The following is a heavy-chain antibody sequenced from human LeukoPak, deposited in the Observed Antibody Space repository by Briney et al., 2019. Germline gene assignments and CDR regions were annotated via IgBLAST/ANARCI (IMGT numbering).Heavy chain of an antibody. D-gene: IGHD5-12*01. CDR3: ARDRGYEIFDY. V-gene: IGHV3-7*03. Sequence: GGFLRLSCAASGFTFSSYWMNWVRQAPGKGLEWVANIKEDGGEKYYVDSVKGRFSISRDNAKNSLYLQMNSLRAEDTAVYYCARDRGYEIFDYWGQGTLVTVSS. CDR1: GFTFSSYW. J-gene: IGHJ4*02. CDR2: IKEDGGEK.